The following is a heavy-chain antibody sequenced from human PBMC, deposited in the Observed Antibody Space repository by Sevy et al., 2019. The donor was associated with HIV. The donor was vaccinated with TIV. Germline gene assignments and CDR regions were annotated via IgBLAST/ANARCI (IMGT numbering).Heavy chain of an antibody. CDR2: ISYSGST. CDR1: GGSISSGGYY. J-gene: IGHJ5*02. V-gene: IGHV4-31*03. Sequence: SETLSLTCTVSGGSISSGGYYWSWIRQHPGKGLEWIGYISYSGSTYYNPSLKSRVTISVDTSKNQFSLKLSSVTAADTAVYYCARYRCSSTSCYSRWFDAWGQGTLVTVSS. D-gene: IGHD2-2*01. CDR3: ARYRCSSTSCYSRWFDA.